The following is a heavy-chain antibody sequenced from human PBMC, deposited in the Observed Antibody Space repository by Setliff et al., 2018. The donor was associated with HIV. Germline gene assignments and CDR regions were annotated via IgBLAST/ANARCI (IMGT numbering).Heavy chain of an antibody. D-gene: IGHD3-10*01. J-gene: IGHJ4*02. Sequence: GESLKISCKGSGYSFTSYWIGWVRQMPGKGLEWMGIIYPGDSDTKYSPSFQGQVTISVDNSINTAYLQWSTLKASDTAIYYCARHVNYYGSGSYPEYWGQGTLVTVSS. CDR2: IYPGDSDT. CDR1: GYSFTSYW. V-gene: IGHV5-51*01. CDR3: ARHVNYYGSGSYPEY.